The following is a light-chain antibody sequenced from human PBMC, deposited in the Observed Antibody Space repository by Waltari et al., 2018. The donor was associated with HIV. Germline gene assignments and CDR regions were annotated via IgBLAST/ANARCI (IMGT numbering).Light chain of an antibody. Sequence: SYVLTQPPSVSVAPGQTARITCGGNNIGSKSVHWYQTKPGQATVLVVYDDSDRPSGIPERFSGSNSGNTATLTISRVEAGDEADYYCQVWDSSSDHTRVFGGGTKLTVL. CDR1: NIGSKS. CDR3: QVWDSSSDHTRV. V-gene: IGLV3-21*02. J-gene: IGLJ2*01. CDR2: DDS.